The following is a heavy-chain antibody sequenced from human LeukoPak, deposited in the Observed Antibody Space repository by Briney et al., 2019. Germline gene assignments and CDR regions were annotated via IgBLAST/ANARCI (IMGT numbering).Heavy chain of an antibody. Sequence: PGGSLRLSCATSGFIFSDYYMSWIRQAPGKGLEWVSYISGSSSTRYYADSVKGRFTISRDNAKNSLYLQMNSLRAEDTSVYYCARYGDYGAFDIWGQGTMVTVSS. D-gene: IGHD4-17*01. CDR3: ARYGDYGAFDI. J-gene: IGHJ3*02. V-gene: IGHV3-11*04. CDR2: ISGSSSTR. CDR1: GFIFSDYY.